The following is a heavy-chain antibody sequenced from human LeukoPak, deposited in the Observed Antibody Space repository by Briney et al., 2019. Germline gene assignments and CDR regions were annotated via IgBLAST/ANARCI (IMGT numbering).Heavy chain of an antibody. Sequence: TGGSLRLSCAASGFTFSIYAMSWVRQAPGKGLEWVSAISGSGGTAYHADSVKGRFTISRDNSKNTLYLQMNSLRAEDTAVYYCAKKGYYDGSGYYMYYFDHWGQGTLVTVSS. D-gene: IGHD3-22*01. CDR1: GFTFSIYA. CDR2: ISGSGGTA. V-gene: IGHV3-23*01. CDR3: AKKGYYDGSGYYMYYFDH. J-gene: IGHJ4*02.